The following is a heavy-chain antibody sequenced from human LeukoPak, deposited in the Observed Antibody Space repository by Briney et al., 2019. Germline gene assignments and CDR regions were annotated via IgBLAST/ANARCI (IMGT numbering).Heavy chain of an antibody. CDR3: AGRDSSSLYYYYGMDV. V-gene: IGHV4-59*08. CDR2: IYYSGST. J-gene: IGHJ6*02. Sequence: SETLSLTCTVSGGSISSYYWSWIRQPPGKGLEWIGYIYYSGSTNYNPSLKSRVTISVDTSKNQFSLKLSPVTAADTAVYYCAGRDSSSLYYYYGMDVWGQGTTVTVSS. D-gene: IGHD6-6*01. CDR1: GGSISSYY.